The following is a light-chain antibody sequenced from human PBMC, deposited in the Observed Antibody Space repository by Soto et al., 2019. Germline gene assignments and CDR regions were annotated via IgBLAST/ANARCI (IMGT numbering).Light chain of an antibody. V-gene: IGKV1-8*01. J-gene: IGKJ4*01. CDR2: AAS. CDR3: QQYYSYPLT. Sequence: IQMTQSPSSFSASTGDRVTITCRASQGISSYLAWYQQKPGKAPKLLIYAASTLQSGVPSRFSGSGSGTDFTLTISCLQSEDFATYYCQQYYSYPLTFGGGTKVDIK. CDR1: QGISSY.